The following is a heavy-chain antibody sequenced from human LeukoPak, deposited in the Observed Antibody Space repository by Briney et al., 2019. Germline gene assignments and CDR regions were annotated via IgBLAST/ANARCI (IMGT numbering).Heavy chain of an antibody. D-gene: IGHD3-10*01. V-gene: IGHV5-51*01. CDR3: ARYLEGLLWFGSPLAPRHNWFDP. Sequence: GESLKISCKGSGYSFTSYWIGWGRQMPGKGLEWMGIIYPGDSDTRYSPSFQGQVTISADKSISTAYLQWSSLKASDTAMYYCARYLEGLLWFGSPLAPRHNWFDPWGQGTLVTVSS. J-gene: IGHJ5*02. CDR2: IYPGDSDT. CDR1: GYSFTSYW.